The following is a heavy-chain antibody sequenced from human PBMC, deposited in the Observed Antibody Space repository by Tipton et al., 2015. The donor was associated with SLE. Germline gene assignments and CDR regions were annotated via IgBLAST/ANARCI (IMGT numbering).Heavy chain of an antibody. Sequence: TLSLTCTVSGGSISSGSYYWSWIRQPAGKGLEWIGRIYTSGSTNYNPSLKSRVTISIDTSKNQFSLKVNSVTAADTAVYFCARRRTARRDWYFDLWGRGILVTVSS. D-gene: IGHD6-6*01. CDR3: ARRRTARRDWYFDL. V-gene: IGHV4-61*02. CDR2: IYTSGST. CDR1: GGSISSGSYY. J-gene: IGHJ2*01.